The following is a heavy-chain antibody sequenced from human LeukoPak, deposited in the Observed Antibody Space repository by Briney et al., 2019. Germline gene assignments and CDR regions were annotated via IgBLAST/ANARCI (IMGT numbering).Heavy chain of an antibody. J-gene: IGHJ6*02. V-gene: IGHV1-18*01. Sequence: ASVKVSCKASGYTFSSFGITWVRQAPGQGLEWMGWIIVRDGNAEYAQKFQDRVTMTTDTSTTTAYMELTSLRSDDTAMYYCARDRYYGLGSHPEGGGMDVWGQGTTVTVSS. CDR2: IIVRDGNA. CDR3: ARDRYYGLGSHPEGGGMDV. CDR1: GYTFSSFG. D-gene: IGHD3-10*01.